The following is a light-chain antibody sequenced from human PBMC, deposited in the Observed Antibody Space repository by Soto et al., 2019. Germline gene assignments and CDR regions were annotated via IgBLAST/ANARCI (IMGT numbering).Light chain of an antibody. V-gene: IGKV1-39*01. CDR3: QQTYSDLWT. CDR1: QSIHRY. Sequence: DIQMTQSPSTLSASIGDRVSITCRASQSIHRYLNWYQQKPGKSPKLLIDVASSLRSGVPSRFSGGGSGTDCTLTISSLQPEDFATYYCQQTYSDLWTFGPGTEV. CDR2: VAS. J-gene: IGKJ1*01.